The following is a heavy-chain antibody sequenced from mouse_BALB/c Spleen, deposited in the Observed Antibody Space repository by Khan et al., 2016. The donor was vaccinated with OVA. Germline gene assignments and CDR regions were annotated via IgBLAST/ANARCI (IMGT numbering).Heavy chain of an antibody. V-gene: IGHV5-17*02. Sequence: EVELVESGGGLVQPGGSRKLSCAASGFTFSSFGMHWVRQAPEKGLEWVAYINGGSSTIFYADTVKGRFTISRDNPKNTLFLQMTSLRSADTAMYYCTRGGNWDDFDYWGQGTTLTVSS. CDR2: INGGSSTI. CDR1: GFTFSSFG. CDR3: TRGGNWDDFDY. D-gene: IGHD4-1*01. J-gene: IGHJ2*01.